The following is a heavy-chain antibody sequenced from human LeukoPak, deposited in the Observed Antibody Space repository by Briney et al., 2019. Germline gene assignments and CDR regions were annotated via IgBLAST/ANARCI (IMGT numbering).Heavy chain of an antibody. Sequence: GGSLRLSCAASGFTFSSYGMHWVRQAPGKGLEWVAVISYDGSNKYYADSVKGRFTISRDNSKNTLYLQMNSLRAEDTAVYYCAREAQSPSLWFGELLSHFDYWGQGTLVTVSS. V-gene: IGHV3-30*19. CDR1: GFTFSSYG. CDR2: ISYDGSNK. D-gene: IGHD3-10*01. J-gene: IGHJ4*02. CDR3: AREAQSPSLWFGELLSHFDY.